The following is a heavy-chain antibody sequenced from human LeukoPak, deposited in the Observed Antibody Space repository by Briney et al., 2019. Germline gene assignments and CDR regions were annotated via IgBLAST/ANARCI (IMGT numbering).Heavy chain of an antibody. V-gene: IGHV1-2*02. J-gene: IGHJ6*02. CDR1: GYTFTGYY. CDR2: INPNTGVT. D-gene: IGHD4-17*01. CDR3: ARDRTTVTTGYYGMDV. Sequence: GASVKVSCKASGYTFTGYYMHWVRQAPGQGLEWMGWINPNTGVTNYAQKLQGRVTLTRDTSIITAYMELTRLRSDDTAVYYCARDRTTVTTGYYGMDVWGQGTTVTVSS.